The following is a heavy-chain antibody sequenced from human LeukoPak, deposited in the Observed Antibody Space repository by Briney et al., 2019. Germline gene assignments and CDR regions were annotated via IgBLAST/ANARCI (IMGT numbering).Heavy chain of an antibody. J-gene: IGHJ5*02. D-gene: IGHD3-22*01. CDR3: ARDRFITGSSGYYYGAPYNWFDP. V-gene: IGHV1-69*06. CDR1: GYTFTSYA. Sequence: SVKVSCKASGYTFTSYAISWVRQAPGQGLEWMGGIIPIFGTANYAQKFQGRVTITADKSTSTAYMELSSLRSEDTAVYYCARDRFITGSSGYYYGAPYNWFDPWGQGTLVTVSS. CDR2: IIPIFGTA.